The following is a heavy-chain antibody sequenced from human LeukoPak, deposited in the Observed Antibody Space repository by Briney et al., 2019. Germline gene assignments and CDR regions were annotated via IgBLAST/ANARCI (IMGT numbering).Heavy chain of an antibody. Sequence: GESLKISCKGSGYIFATYWIGWVRQMPGKSLEWMGIVHPGDSDTRYSPPFQGQVTISADKSINTAYLQWNRLTTSDTAMYYCARPGGRAQHSFVSFDYWGQGTLVTVSS. V-gene: IGHV5-51*01. D-gene: IGHD3-16*01. CDR1: GYIFATYW. J-gene: IGHJ4*02. CDR2: VHPGDSDT. CDR3: ARPGGRAQHSFVSFDY.